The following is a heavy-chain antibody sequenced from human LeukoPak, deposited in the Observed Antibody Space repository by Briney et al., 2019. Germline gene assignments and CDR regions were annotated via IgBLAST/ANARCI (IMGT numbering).Heavy chain of an antibody. CDR2: IYYSGST. V-gene: IGHV4-59*01. J-gene: IGHJ6*03. Sequence: PSETLSLTCTVSGGSISSYYWSWIRQPPGKGLEWIGYIYYSGSTNYNPSLKSRVTISVDTSKNRFSLKLSSVTAADTAVYYCARYYYGSGSYYNPYYYYMDVWGKGTTVTVSS. CDR3: ARYYYGSGSYYNPYYYYMDV. D-gene: IGHD3-10*01. CDR1: GGSISSYY.